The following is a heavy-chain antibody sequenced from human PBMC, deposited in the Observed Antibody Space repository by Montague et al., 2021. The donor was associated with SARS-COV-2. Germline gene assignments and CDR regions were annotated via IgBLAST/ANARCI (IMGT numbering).Heavy chain of an antibody. CDR2: ISYDGSNK. V-gene: IGHV3-30*04. D-gene: IGHD4-17*01. Sequence: SLRLSCAASGFTFSSYAMHWVRQAPGKGLEWVAVISYDGSNKYYADSVKGRFTISRDNSKNTLYLQMNSLRAEDTAVHYCARATAGSYYYGMDVWGQGTTVTVSS. CDR1: GFTFSSYA. J-gene: IGHJ6*02. CDR3: ARATAGSYYYGMDV.